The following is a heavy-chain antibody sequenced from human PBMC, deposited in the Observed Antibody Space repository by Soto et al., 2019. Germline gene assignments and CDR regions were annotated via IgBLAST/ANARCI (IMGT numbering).Heavy chain of an antibody. V-gene: IGHV1-69*02. CDR1: GGTFSSYT. J-gene: IGHJ6*03. CDR2: IIPILGIA. Sequence: QVQLVQSGAEVKKPGSSVKVSCKASGGTFSSYTISWVRQAPGQGLEWMGRIIPILGIANYAQKFQGRVTITADKSTSTAYMELSSLRSEDTAVYYCASSPVPVADIYYYYYMDVWGKGTTVTVSS. CDR3: ASSPVPVADIYYYYYMDV. D-gene: IGHD2-2*01.